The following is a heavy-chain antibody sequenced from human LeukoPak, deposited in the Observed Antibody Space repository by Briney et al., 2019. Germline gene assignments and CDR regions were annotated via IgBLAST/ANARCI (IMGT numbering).Heavy chain of an antibody. J-gene: IGHJ4*02. V-gene: IGHV3-53*01. D-gene: IGHD4/OR15-4a*01. CDR1: GFTVSSNS. CDR2: IYSDNT. Sequence: GGSLRLSCTVSGFTVSSNSMSWVRQAPGKGLEWVSFIYSDNTHYSDSVKGRFTISRDNSKNTLYLQMNSLRAEDTVVYYCARRAGAYSHPYDYWGQGTLVTVSS. CDR3: ARRAGAYSHPYDY.